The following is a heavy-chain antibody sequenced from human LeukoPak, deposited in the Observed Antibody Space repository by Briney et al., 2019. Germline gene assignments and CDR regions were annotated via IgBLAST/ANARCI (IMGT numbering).Heavy chain of an antibody. CDR2: IYHSGSN. D-gene: IGHD4/OR15-4a*01. CDR3: ARDQDGALELDP. CDR1: GDSISSDSW. Sequence: PSETLSLTCAVSGDSISSDSWWSWVRQPPGKGLEWVGEIYHSGSNNYNPSLKSRVTISVDTSKNQFSLKLSSVTAADTAVYYCARDQDGALELDPWGQGTLVTVSS. V-gene: IGHV4-4*02. J-gene: IGHJ5*02.